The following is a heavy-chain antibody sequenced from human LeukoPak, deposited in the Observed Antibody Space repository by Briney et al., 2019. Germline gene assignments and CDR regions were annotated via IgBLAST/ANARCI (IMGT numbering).Heavy chain of an antibody. CDR3: ARTGPIYSYSMYYFNY. D-gene: IGHD5-18*01. Sequence: GGSLRLSCAASGFTFSSHAMSWVRQAPGKGLEWVSAITHIGGNTYYADSVKGRFTISRDNSKNTLYMQMNSLRAEDTAVYYCARTGPIYSYSMYYFNYWGQGTLVTVSS. CDR2: ITHIGGNT. J-gene: IGHJ4*02. CDR1: GFTFSSHA. V-gene: IGHV3-23*01.